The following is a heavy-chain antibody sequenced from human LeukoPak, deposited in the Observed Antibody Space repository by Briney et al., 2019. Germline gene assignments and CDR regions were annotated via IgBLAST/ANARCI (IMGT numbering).Heavy chain of an antibody. CDR3: ARVSSGWYSKYFDY. Sequence: ASVKVSCKASGYTFTSYGISWVRQAPGQGLEWMGWISAYNGNTNYAQKLQGRVTMTTDTSTSTAYMELRSLRSDDTAAYYCARVSSGWYSKYFDYWGQGTLVTVSS. CDR1: GYTFTSYG. J-gene: IGHJ4*02. V-gene: IGHV1-18*01. D-gene: IGHD6-19*01. CDR2: ISAYNGNT.